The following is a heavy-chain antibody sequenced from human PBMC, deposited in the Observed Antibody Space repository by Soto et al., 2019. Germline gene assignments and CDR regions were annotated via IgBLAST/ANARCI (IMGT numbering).Heavy chain of an antibody. Sequence: SETLSLTCAVSGGSISSGGYSLSWIRQPPGKGLEWIGNIYDSGNTYYNPSLKSRVTISMGTSKNQVSLKLTSVTAADTAVYYCARDMHAGFTHYFDPWGQGTLVTVSS. CDR1: GGSISSGGYS. J-gene: IGHJ5*02. CDR3: ARDMHAGFTHYFDP. CDR2: IYDSGNT. V-gene: IGHV4-30-2*01. D-gene: IGHD1-26*01.